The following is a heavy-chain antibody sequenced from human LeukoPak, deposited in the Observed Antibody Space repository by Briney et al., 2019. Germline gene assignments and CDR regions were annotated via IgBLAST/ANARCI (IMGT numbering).Heavy chain of an antibody. CDR1: GFTFSNYA. J-gene: IGHJ4*02. V-gene: IGHV3-23*01. CDR3: AKLRSAIDY. CDR2: ISGSRGTT. Sequence: GGSLRLSCAASGFTFSNYAMSWVRQAPGKGLEWVSGISGSRGTTYYADSVKGRLTISRDNSRNTLYLQMNSLRAEDTAVYYCAKLRSAIDYWGQGTLVTVSS.